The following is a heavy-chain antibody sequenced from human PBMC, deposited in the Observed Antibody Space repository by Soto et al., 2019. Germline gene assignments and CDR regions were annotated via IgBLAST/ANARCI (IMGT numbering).Heavy chain of an antibody. D-gene: IGHD5-18*01. J-gene: IGHJ6*02. CDR1: GFTYSSYG. V-gene: IGHV3-30*18. CDR3: AKDLDTAMGPPYYYYGMAV. CDR2: ISYDGSNK. Sequence: PGGSLRLSCAASGFTYSSYGMHWVRRATGQGLEWVAVISYDGSNKYYADSVKGRFTISRDNSKNTLYLQMNSLRAEDTAVYYCAKDLDTAMGPPYYYYGMAVWGQGTTVTVSS.